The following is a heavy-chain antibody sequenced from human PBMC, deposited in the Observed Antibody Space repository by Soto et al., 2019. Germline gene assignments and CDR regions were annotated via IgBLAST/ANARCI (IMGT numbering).Heavy chain of an antibody. D-gene: IGHD3-22*01. CDR1: GGSISSGDYY. Sequence: PSETLSLTCTVSGGSISSGDYYWSWIRQPPGKGLEWIGYIYYSGSTYYNPSLKSRVTISVDTSKNQFSLKLSSVTAADTAVYYCARDLGVIVASDWFDPWGQGTLVTVSS. V-gene: IGHV4-30-4*01. CDR2: IYYSGST. J-gene: IGHJ5*02. CDR3: ARDLGVIVASDWFDP.